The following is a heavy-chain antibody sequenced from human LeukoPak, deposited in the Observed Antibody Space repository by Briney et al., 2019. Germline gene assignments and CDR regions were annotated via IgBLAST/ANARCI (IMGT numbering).Heavy chain of an antibody. Sequence: GGSLRLSCAASGFTVSSNYMSWVRQAPGKGLEWVSVIYSGGSTYYADSVKGRFTIPRHNSKNTLYLQMNSLRAEDTAVYYCAREYYGSGSYFFDYWGQGTLVTVSS. J-gene: IGHJ4*02. CDR2: IYSGGST. CDR1: GFTVSSNY. CDR3: AREYYGSGSYFFDY. D-gene: IGHD3-10*01. V-gene: IGHV3-53*04.